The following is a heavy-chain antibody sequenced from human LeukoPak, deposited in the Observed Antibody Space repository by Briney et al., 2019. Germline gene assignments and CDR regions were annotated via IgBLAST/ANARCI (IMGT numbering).Heavy chain of an antibody. Sequence: GESLKISCKVSGYGLTNFWINWVRQMPGKGLEWMGRIDPSDSYSNYNTSFQGHVSLSADKSTTTAYLQWSSLKASDTAIYYCVTDYGDYFDYWGQGTLVIVSS. CDR3: VTDYGDYFDY. CDR1: GYGLTNFW. D-gene: IGHD4-17*01. V-gene: IGHV5-10-1*01. J-gene: IGHJ4*02. CDR2: IDPSDSYS.